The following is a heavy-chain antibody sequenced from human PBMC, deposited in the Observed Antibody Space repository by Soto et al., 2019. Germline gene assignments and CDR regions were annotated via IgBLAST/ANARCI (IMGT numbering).Heavy chain of an antibody. CDR1: GFSFSSYC. CDR3: ARDGSGDRHAFDI. J-gene: IGHJ3*02. D-gene: IGHD3-10*01. V-gene: IGHV3-33*01. CDR2: IWYDGSNK. Sequence: GGSLRLSCAASGFSFSSYCMHWVRQAPGKGLEWVAVIWYDGSNKYYADSVKGRFTISRDNSKNTLYLLMNSLRAEDTAVYHCARDGSGDRHAFDIWGQGTMVTVSS.